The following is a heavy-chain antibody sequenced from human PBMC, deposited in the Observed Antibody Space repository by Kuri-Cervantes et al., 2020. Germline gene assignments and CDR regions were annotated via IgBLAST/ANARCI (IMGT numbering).Heavy chain of an antibody. CDR3: ARDSEYCSGGSCYSA. Sequence: SETLSLTCTVSGGSISSSSYYWGWIRQPPGKGLEWIGSIYYSGSTYYNPSLTSRVTISVDTSKNQFSLKLSSVTAADTAVYYCARDSEYCSGGSCYSAWGQGTLVNVSS. D-gene: IGHD2-15*01. CDR2: IYYSGST. V-gene: IGHV4-39*07. J-gene: IGHJ4*02. CDR1: GGSISSSSYY.